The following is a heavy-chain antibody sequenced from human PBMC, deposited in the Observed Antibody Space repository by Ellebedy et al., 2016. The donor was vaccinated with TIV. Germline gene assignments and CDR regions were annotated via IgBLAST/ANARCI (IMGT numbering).Heavy chain of an antibody. CDR1: GYTFTSYY. CDR3: ARDLTIFGWTNYGMDG. V-gene: IGHV1-46*01. Sequence: ASVKVSCXASGYTFTSYYMHWVRQAPGQGLEWMGIINPSGGSTSYAQKFQGRVTMTRDTSTSTVYMELSSLRSEDTAVYYCARDLTIFGWTNYGMDGWGQGTTVTVSS. CDR2: INPSGGST. D-gene: IGHD3-3*01. J-gene: IGHJ6*02.